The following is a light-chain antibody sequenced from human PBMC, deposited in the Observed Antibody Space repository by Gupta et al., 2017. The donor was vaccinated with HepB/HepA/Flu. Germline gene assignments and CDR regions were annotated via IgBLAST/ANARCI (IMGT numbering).Light chain of an antibody. Sequence: QAGLTQPPSVSKDLRQTATLTCTGNNNNVGYQGASWLQQHQGHPPKLLFHRNNNRPSGISERFSSYRSGNNASPKTTGLQPEEEADDYCSDSDSSISAGVFGGGTKLTVL. CDR2: RNN. J-gene: IGLJ2*01. CDR3: SDSDSSISAGV. V-gene: IGLV10-54*04. CDR1: NNNVGYQG.